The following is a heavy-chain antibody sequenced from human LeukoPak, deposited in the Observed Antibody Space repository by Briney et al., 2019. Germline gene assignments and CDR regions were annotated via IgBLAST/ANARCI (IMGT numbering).Heavy chain of an antibody. CDR1: GFTFSSYG. CDR3: AKSGTFFLYYFDN. D-gene: IGHD1-26*01. J-gene: IGHJ4*02. V-gene: IGHV3-30*02. CDR2: IRYDGSNK. Sequence: GGSLRLSCAASGFTFSSYGMHWVRQAPGKGLEWVAFIRYDGSNKYYADAVKGRFTVSRDNAKNTLYLQMSSLRADDTAVYFCAKSGTFFLYYFDNWGQGTLVTVSS.